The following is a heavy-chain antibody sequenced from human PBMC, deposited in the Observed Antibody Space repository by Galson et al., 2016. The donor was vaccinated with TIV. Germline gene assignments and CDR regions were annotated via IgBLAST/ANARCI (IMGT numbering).Heavy chain of an antibody. J-gene: IGHJ1*01. V-gene: IGHV3-7*01. CDR3: VRDRIYDFWSGYYTSDYFQY. CDR1: GFTFSRYW. D-gene: IGHD3-3*01. Sequence: SLRLSCAASGFTFSRYWLSWVRQAPGKGLEWVANINQDGYEKYYVDSLTGRFPISRASAKNSLFLQLNRLRVEDTAVYYCVRDRIYDFWSGYYTSDYFQYLGRGTLVTVSS. CDR2: INQDGYEK.